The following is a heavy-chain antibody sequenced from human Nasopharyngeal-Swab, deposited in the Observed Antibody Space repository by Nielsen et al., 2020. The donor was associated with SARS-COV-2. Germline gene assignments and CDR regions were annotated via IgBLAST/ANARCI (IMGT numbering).Heavy chain of an antibody. CDR3: ARGCSSTTCYVSG. CDR1: GFTFSTYG. CDR2: ISGTSSYI. D-gene: IGHD2/OR15-2a*01. V-gene: IGHV3-21*01. J-gene: IGHJ4*02. Sequence: GGSLRLSCAASGFTFSTYGMNWVRQAPGKGLEWVSSISGTSSYIYYADSVKGRFTISRDNAKNSLYLQMNSLRAEDMAVYYGARGCSSTTCYVSGWGQGTLVTVSS.